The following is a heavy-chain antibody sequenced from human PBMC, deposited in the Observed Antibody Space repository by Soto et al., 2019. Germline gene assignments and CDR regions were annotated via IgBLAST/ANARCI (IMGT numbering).Heavy chain of an antibody. D-gene: IGHD2-2*01. V-gene: IGHV4-61*03. J-gene: IGHJ3*01. CDR1: GGSVSSGNFH. CDR3: AREVPAVNDAFDF. CDR2: IHYSGST. Sequence: VQLQESGPGLVKPSETLSLTCTVSGGSVSSGNFHWSWIRQPPGKGLEWIGYIHYSGSTNYNPSLKSRVTMSKDTSGNHFSLRLSSVTAADTAVYYCAREVPAVNDAFDFWGQGTMVTVSS.